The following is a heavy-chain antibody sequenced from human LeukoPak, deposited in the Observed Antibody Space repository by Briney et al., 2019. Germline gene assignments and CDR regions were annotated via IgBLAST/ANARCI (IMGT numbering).Heavy chain of an antibody. CDR3: ARVGSSGWYRPYYFDY. CDR2: IYHSGST. D-gene: IGHD6-19*01. Sequence: SETLSLTCTVSGYSISSGYYWGWIRQPPGKGLEWIGSIYHSGSTYYNPSLKSRVTISVDTSKNQFSLKLSSVTAADTAVYYCARVGSSGWYRPYYFDYWGQGTLVTVSS. J-gene: IGHJ4*02. V-gene: IGHV4-38-2*02. CDR1: GYSISSGYY.